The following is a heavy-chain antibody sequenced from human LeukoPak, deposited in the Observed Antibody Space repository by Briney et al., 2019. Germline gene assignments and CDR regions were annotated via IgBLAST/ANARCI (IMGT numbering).Heavy chain of an antibody. J-gene: IGHJ4*02. D-gene: IGHD2-2*01. CDR1: GFTFSSYA. V-gene: IGHV3-23*01. CDR2: ISGSGGST. CDR3: ARDGVPGATVLDY. Sequence: QPGGSLRLSCAASGFTFSSYAMSWVRQAPGKGLEWVSAISGSGGSTYYADSVKGRFTISRDNSKNTLYLQMNSLRADDTAVYYCARDGVPGATVLDYWGQGILVTVPS.